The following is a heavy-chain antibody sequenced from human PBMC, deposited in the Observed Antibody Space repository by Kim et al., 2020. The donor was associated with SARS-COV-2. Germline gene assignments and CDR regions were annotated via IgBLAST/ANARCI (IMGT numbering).Heavy chain of an antibody. CDR1: GFSFSAYS. Sequence: GGSLRLSCAASGFSFSAYSMNWVRQSPGKGLEWIAYITGVTANAIRYADSVKGRFTISRDNDRNTLFLQMNSLRDEDTAVYYCASLHTAAYWGQGTQVTVSS. CDR2: ITGVTANAI. D-gene: IGHD6-25*01. J-gene: IGHJ4*02. CDR3: ASLHTAAY. V-gene: IGHV3-48*02.